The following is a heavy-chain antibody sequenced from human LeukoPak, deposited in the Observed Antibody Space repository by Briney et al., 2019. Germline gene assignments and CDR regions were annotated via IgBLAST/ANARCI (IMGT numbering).Heavy chain of an antibody. V-gene: IGHV3-23*01. CDR2: ISGSGGST. D-gene: IGHD3-3*01. CDR1: GFTFSSYA. J-gene: IGHJ6*03. CDR3: WAITILGGSDMDV. Sequence: GGSLRLSCAASGFTFSSYAMSWVRQALGKGLEWVSAISGSGGSTYYADSVKGRFTISRDNSKNTLYLQMNSLRAEDTAVYYSWAITILGGSDMDVWGKGTTVTVSS.